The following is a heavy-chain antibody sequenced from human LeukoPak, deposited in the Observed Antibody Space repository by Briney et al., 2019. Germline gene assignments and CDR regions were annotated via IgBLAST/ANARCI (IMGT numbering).Heavy chain of an antibody. CDR1: GFTFSSYF. V-gene: IGHV3-74*01. J-gene: IGHJ4*02. CDR3: ANDDYFDY. D-gene: IGHD1-1*01. CDR2: IGSDGSSA. Sequence: GGSLRLSCAASGFTFSSYFIHWVRHGPGKALVWVSRIGSDGSSASSADSVKGRFTISRDNAKNSLYLQMNSLRDEDTAMYYCANDDYFDYWGQGTLVTVSS.